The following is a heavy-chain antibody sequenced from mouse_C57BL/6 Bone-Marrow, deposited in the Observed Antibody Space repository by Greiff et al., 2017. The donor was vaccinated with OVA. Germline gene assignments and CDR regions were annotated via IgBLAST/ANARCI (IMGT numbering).Heavy chain of an antibody. D-gene: IGHD1-1*01. Sequence: DVKLVESGGDLVKPGGSLKLPCAAPGFTFSSYGMSWVRQTPDKRLEWVATISSGGSYTYYPDSVKGRFTISRDNAKNTLYLQMSSLKSEDTAMYYCHITTGVATEWYFDVWGTGTTVTVSS. V-gene: IGHV5-6*02. J-gene: IGHJ1*03. CDR1: GFTFSSYG. CDR3: HITTGVATEWYFDV. CDR2: ISSGGSYT.